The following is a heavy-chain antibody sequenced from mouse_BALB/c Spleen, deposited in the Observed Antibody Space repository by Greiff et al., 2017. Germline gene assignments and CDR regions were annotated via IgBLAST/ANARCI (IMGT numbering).Heavy chain of an antibody. CDR3: ARPGNYFDY. Sequence: VQLKESGPGLVKPSQSLSLTCSVTGYSITSGYYWNWIRQFPGNKLEWMGYISYDGSNNYNPSLKNRISITRDTSKNQFFLKLNSVTTEDTATYYCARPGNYFDYWGQGTTLTVSS. D-gene: IGHD1-1*01. J-gene: IGHJ2*01. V-gene: IGHV3-6*02. CDR2: ISYDGSN. CDR1: GYSITSGYY.